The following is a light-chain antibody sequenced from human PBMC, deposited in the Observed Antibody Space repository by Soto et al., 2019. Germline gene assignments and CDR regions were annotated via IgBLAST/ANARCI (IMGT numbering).Light chain of an antibody. CDR2: GAS. J-gene: IGKJ4*01. CDR1: QSVSSSY. V-gene: IGKV3-20*01. Sequence: EIVLTQSPGTLCLSPGERATLSCRASQSVSSSYLAWYQQKPGQAPRLLIYGASSRATGIPDRFSGSGSGTDFTLTISRLEPEDFAVYYCQQYGSSALTFGGGTKVDI. CDR3: QQYGSSALT.